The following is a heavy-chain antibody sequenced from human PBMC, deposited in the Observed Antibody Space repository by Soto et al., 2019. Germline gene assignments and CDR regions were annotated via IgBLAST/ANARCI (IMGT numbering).Heavy chain of an antibody. D-gene: IGHD3-16*01. CDR2: INGDGRTT. Sequence: EVQLVESGGGVVPPGGSLRLSCAASGFTFSAYWMHWVRQAPGKGLMWVSRINGDGRTTSYADSVKGRFTISRENAKNTVYLQMNSLRAEDTAVYYCARAAYREYSFDPWGQGTLVTVSS. V-gene: IGHV3-74*01. CDR3: ARAAYREYSFDP. CDR1: GFTFSAYW. J-gene: IGHJ5*02.